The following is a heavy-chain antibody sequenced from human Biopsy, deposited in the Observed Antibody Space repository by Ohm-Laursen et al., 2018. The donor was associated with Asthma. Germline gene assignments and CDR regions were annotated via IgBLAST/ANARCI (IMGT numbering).Heavy chain of an antibody. CDR1: GGSISSYY. V-gene: IGHV4-59*07. CDR3: ARRDPPGIVVPPVGGGMGV. J-gene: IGHJ6*02. D-gene: IGHD2-2*01. Sequence: SDTLSLTCTVSGGSISSYYWSWIRQPPGKGLEWIGYIYYSGSTNYNPSLKSRVTISVDTSKNQFSLKLSSVTAADTAVYYCARRDPPGIVVPPVGGGMGVWGQGTTVTVSS. CDR2: IYYSGST.